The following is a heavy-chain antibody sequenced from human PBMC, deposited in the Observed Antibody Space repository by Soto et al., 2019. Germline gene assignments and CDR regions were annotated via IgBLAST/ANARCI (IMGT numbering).Heavy chain of an antibody. CDR3: VKQAHGLDDVAFDY. CDR2: VSTSGRST. CDR1: GFIFSEST. Sequence: GGSLRLSCSASGFIFSESTIYWVRQVPGKGLEAISAVSTSGRSTYYADSVKDRFTISRDNSKNTLFLQMGSLRPEDTAIYYCVKQAHGLDDVAFDYWGQGTQVTVSS. V-gene: IGHV3-64D*06. J-gene: IGHJ4*02. D-gene: IGHD2-15*01.